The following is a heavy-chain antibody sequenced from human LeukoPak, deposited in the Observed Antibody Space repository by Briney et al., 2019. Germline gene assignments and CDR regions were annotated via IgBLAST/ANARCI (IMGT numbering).Heavy chain of an antibody. CDR1: GGSISSGEYY. CDR2: IYYSGST. D-gene: IGHD5-12*01. V-gene: IGHV4-30-4*01. Sequence: SETLSLTCTVSGGSISSGEYYWSWIRQPPGKGLEWIGYIYYSGSTYYNPSLKSRVTISLDTSKNQLSLKLSSVTAADTAVYYCARVDPSRSGYDYWIFDYWGQGTLVTVSS. J-gene: IGHJ4*02. CDR3: ARVDPSRSGYDYWIFDY.